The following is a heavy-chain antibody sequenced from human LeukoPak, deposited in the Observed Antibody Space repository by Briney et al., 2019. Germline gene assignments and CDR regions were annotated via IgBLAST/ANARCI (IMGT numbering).Heavy chain of an antibody. J-gene: IGHJ5*01. Sequence: GPVKVSFTASGYIFTSYEINWVRQATGQGLEWMGWINPNSGNTDYAQKFQGRVTLTRNTSMNTVYMELSSLKSDDAALYYCARGRGSWFDSWGQGTLVTVSS. V-gene: IGHV1-8*01. CDR1: GYIFTSYE. CDR2: INPNSGNT. CDR3: ARGRGSWFDS. D-gene: IGHD6-25*01.